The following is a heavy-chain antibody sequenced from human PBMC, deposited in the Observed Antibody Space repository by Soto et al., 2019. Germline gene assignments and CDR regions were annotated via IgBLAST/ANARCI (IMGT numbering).Heavy chain of an antibody. V-gene: IGHV1-46*02. CDR2: INPSGGST. CDR1: GYTFNDYY. D-gene: IGHD3-3*01. Sequence: QVQLVQSGAEVKKPGASVKVSCKAFGYTFNDYYMHWVRQAPGQGLEWMGVINPSGGSTSYAQKFQGRVTMTRDTPTSTVSMELSSLRSEDTAVYYCAREPAYDFWSGSSFDYWGQGTLVTVSS. J-gene: IGHJ4*02. CDR3: AREPAYDFWSGSSFDY.